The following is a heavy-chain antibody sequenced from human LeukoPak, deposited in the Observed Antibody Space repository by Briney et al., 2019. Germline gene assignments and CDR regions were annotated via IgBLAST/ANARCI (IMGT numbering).Heavy chain of an antibody. CDR2: FSYSGST. J-gene: IGHJ6*02. Sequence: SETLSLTCSVSGVSISTYYWIWIRQPPAKGLEWMGFFSYSGSTKYNPSLKSRVTMSVDTSKNQFSLKLTSVIAADTAVYYCARDALDSSGWFYHGMDVWGQGTTVTVSS. D-gene: IGHD6-19*01. CDR1: GVSISTYY. CDR3: ARDALDSSGWFYHGMDV. V-gene: IGHV4-59*12.